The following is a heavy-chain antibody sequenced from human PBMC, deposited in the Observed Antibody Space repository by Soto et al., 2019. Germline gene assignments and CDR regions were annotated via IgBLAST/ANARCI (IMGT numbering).Heavy chain of an antibody. CDR2: ISANNDHT. CDR1: GYTSNTYG. J-gene: IGHJ4*02. CDR3: ARVTYFDY. V-gene: IGHV1-18*01. Sequence: QVQLVQSGAEVKKPGASVKVSCNASGYTSNTYGITWGRQAPGQGLEWMGWISANNDHTNYPQKFQGRVTMTTDTSTSTAYVGLRSLTSDYSAVYYCARVTYFDYCAQGTLVTVYS.